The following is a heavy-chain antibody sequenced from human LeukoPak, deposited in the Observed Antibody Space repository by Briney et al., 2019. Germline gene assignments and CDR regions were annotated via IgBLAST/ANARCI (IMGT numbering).Heavy chain of an antibody. V-gene: IGHV3-30*04. D-gene: IGHD3-3*01. Sequence: GGSLRLSCPGAGFTFRDSAFHWVRQAPGKGLEWVAVITDDGSKRFYADSVKGRFTISRDNSRDTLYLHMQTLRPEDSAVYYCARESGFMMVGEINADNWFDPWGQGTPVTVSS. CDR2: ITDDGSKR. J-gene: IGHJ5*02. CDR1: GFTFRDSA. CDR3: ARESGFMMVGEINADNWFDP.